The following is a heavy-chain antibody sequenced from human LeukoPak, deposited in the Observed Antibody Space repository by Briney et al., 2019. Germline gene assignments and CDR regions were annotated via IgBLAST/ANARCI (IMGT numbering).Heavy chain of an antibody. V-gene: IGHV4-34*01. CDR3: ARVGDQYSSSPLNYFDY. CDR2: INHSGST. D-gene: IGHD6-13*01. J-gene: IGHJ4*02. Sequence: KPSETLSLTCAVDGGSFSGYYWSWIRQPPGKGLEWIGEINHSGSTNYNPSLKSRVTISVYTSKNQFSLKLSSVTAPDTAVYYCARVGDQYSSSPLNYFDYWGQGTLVTVSS. CDR1: GGSFSGYY.